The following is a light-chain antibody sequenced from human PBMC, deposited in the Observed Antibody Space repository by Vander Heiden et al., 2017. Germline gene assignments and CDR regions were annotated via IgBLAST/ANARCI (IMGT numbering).Light chain of an antibody. CDR3: LQDANTPHT. J-gene: IGKJ2*01. Sequence: DIVMTQSPDTLAVSLGERATINCKSSQSILQNSNNKNYFAWYQQKPGQPPKLLIYWASMRESGVPDRFSGRGSGTDFTLTISTLQAEDVAVYYCLQDANTPHTFGQGTKLEIK. V-gene: IGKV4-1*01. CDR1: QSILQNSNNKNY. CDR2: WAS.